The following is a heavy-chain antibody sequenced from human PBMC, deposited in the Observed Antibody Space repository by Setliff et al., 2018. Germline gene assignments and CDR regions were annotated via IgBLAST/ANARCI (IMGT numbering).Heavy chain of an antibody. CDR2: IYYDDDR. D-gene: IGHD3-3*01. J-gene: IGHJ4*02. CDR3: ARGFWSGYFVLDF. V-gene: IGHV2-5*02. Sequence: LVNPTQTLTLTCTFSGFSLTTDGVGVGWIRQPPGKALEWLALIYYDDDRRYNPSVKNRLTITKDTSKNQVVLTMTNVDPVDTATYYCARGFWSGYFVLDFWGQGSLVTVSS. CDR1: GFSLTTDGVG.